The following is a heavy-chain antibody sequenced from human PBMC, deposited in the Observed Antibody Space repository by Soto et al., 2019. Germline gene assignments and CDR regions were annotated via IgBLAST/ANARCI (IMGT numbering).Heavy chain of an antibody. Sequence: PGESLKISCKGSGYSFTSYWISWVRQMPGKGLEWMGRIDPSDSYTNYSPSFQGHVTISADKSISTAYLQWSSLKASDTAMYYCASWEYYYDSSFYYYYGMDVWGQGTTVTVSS. J-gene: IGHJ6*02. CDR2: IDPSDSYT. D-gene: IGHD3-22*01. CDR3: ASWEYYYDSSFYYYYGMDV. CDR1: GYSFTSYW. V-gene: IGHV5-10-1*01.